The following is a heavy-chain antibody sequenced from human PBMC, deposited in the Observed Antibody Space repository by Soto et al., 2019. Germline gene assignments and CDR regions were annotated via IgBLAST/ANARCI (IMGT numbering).Heavy chain of an antibody. J-gene: IGHJ3*02. CDR3: AREYYDSSGYSDAFDI. D-gene: IGHD3-22*01. V-gene: IGHV3-30-3*01. Sequence: GGSLRLSCAASGFTFSSYPMHWVRQAPGKGLEWVAVISYDGSNKYYADSVKGRFTISRDNSKNTLYLQMNSLRAEDTAVYYCAREYYDSSGYSDAFDIWGQGTMVTVSS. CDR2: ISYDGSNK. CDR1: GFTFSSYP.